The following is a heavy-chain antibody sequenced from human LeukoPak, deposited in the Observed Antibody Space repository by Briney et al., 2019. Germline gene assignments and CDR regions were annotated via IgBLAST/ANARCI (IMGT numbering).Heavy chain of an antibody. CDR2: TNPNSGGT. J-gene: IGHJ5*02. Sequence: ASVKVSCKASGYTFTSYEINWVRQATGQGLEWMGWTNPNSGGTNYAQKFQGRVTITRDTSISTAYMELSRLRSDDTAVYYCAGSFYITGTTNWFDPWGQGTLVTVSS. D-gene: IGHD1-7*01. CDR3: AGSFYITGTTNWFDP. CDR1: GYTFTSYE. V-gene: IGHV1-2*02.